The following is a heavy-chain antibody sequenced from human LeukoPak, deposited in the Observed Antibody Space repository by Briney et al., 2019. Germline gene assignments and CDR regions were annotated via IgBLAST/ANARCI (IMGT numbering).Heavy chain of an antibody. CDR1: GFTFSSYG. J-gene: IGHJ4*02. CDR2: ISGSGGST. V-gene: IGHV3-23*01. CDR3: AKYPEEMATMKGHYFDY. D-gene: IGHD5-24*01. Sequence: GGSLRLSCAASGFTFSSYGMSWVRQAPGKGLEWVSTISGSGGSTYYADSVKGRFTISRDNSKNTLYLQMNSLRAEDTAVYYCAKYPEEMATMKGHYFDYWGQGTLVTVSS.